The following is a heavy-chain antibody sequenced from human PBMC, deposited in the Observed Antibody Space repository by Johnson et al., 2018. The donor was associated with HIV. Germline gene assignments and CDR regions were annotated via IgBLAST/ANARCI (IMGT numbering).Heavy chain of an antibody. J-gene: IGHJ3*02. CDR2: ISYDGSNK. V-gene: IGHV3-30-3*01. CDR3: ARDLRGAFDI. CDR1: GFTFSNYA. Sequence: QVQLVESGGGVVQPGRSLRLSCAASGFTFSNYAMHWVRQAPGKGLEWVALISYDGSNKYHADSVKGRFTISRDNSKNTLYLQMNSLRAEDTALYYCARDLRGAFDIWGQGTMVAVSS.